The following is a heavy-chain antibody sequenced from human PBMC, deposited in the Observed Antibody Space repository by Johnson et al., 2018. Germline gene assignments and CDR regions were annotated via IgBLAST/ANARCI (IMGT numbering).Heavy chain of an antibody. Sequence: QLQESGPGLVKPSETLSLTCTVTGASIRSYYWSWIRQPAGEGLEWIGRMYISGNTNYNPSLKNRVRRSLDTSKNQFSLNLTSVTAADTAVYYCAREHIVIAPGGMDVWGQGITGTVSS. J-gene: IGHJ6*02. CDR1: GASIRSYY. CDR2: MYISGNT. D-gene: IGHD2/OR15-2a*01. CDR3: AREHIVIAPGGMDV. V-gene: IGHV4-4*07.